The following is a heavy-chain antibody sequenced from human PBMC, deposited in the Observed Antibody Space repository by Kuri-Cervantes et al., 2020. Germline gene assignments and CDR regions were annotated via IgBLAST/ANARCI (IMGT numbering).Heavy chain of an antibody. CDR1: GYTFNRYY. D-gene: IGHD5-24*01. CDR2: INPSGGST. Sequence: ASVKVSCKASGYTFNRYYMHWVRQAPGQGLEWMGIINPSGGSTTYAQKFQGRVTMTRDTSTSTVYMELSSLRSEDTAVFYCARGGDDYLGYFDLWGRGTLVTVSS. V-gene: IGHV1-46*02. J-gene: IGHJ2*01. CDR3: ARGGDDYLGYFDL.